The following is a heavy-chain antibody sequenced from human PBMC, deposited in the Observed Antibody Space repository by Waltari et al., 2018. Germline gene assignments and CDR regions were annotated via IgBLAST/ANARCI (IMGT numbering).Heavy chain of an antibody. CDR1: GGSISSGGYS. Sequence: QLQLQESGSGLVKPSQTLSLTCAVSGGSISSGGYSWSWIRQPPGKGLEWIGSIYHSGSTYYNPSLKSRVTISVDTSKNQFSLKLSSVTAADTAVYYCARLGRRGQAAGTHWGQGTLVTVSS. D-gene: IGHD6-13*01. CDR2: IYHSGST. CDR3: ARLGRRGQAAGTH. V-gene: IGHV4-30-2*03. J-gene: IGHJ4*02.